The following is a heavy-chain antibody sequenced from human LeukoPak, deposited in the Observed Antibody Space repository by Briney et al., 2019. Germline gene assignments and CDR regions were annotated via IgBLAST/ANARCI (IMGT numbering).Heavy chain of an antibody. CDR2: ISTSSRTI. D-gene: IGHD4-11*01. Sequence: GSLRLSCAASGFTFSSYTMDWVRQAPEKGLEWVAYISTSSRTIYYADSVKGRFTISRDDAKNSLSLHMDSLRAEDTAVYYCARGRRDYSNYEGTLEYWGQGTLVTVSS. V-gene: IGHV3-48*01. CDR1: GFTFSSYT. CDR3: ARGRRDYSNYEGTLEY. J-gene: IGHJ4*02.